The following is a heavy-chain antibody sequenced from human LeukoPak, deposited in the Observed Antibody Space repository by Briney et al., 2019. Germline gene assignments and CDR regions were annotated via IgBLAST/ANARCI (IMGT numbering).Heavy chain of an antibody. CDR2: IYTSGST. CDR3: ARSISYYYDAFDI. J-gene: IGHJ3*02. V-gene: IGHV4-61*02. Sequence: PSQTLSLTCTVSGGSISSGSYYWSWIRQPAGRRLEWIGRIYTSGSTNYNPSLKSRVTISVDTSKNQFSLKLSSVTAADTAVYYCARSISYYYDAFDIWGQGTMVTFSS. D-gene: IGHD3-10*01. CDR1: GGSISSGSYY.